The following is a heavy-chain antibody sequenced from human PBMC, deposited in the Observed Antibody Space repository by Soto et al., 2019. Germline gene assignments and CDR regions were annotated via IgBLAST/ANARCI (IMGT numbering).Heavy chain of an antibody. CDR2: IYHSGST. CDR3: ARVSAAGTYFDY. V-gene: IGHV4-4*02. D-gene: IGHD6-13*01. CDR1: GGSIGSSNW. Sequence: PSETLSLTCAVSGGSIGSSNWWSWVRQPPGKGLEWIGEIYHSGSTNYNPSLKSRVTISVDKSKNQFSLKLSSVTAADTAEYYSARVSAAGTYFDYWCQVTLVTV. J-gene: IGHJ4*02.